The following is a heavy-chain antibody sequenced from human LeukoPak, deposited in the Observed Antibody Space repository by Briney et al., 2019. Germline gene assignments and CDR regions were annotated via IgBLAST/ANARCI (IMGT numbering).Heavy chain of an antibody. J-gene: IGHJ4*02. CDR2: IYTSGST. CDR1: GGSISSYY. D-gene: IGHD4-17*01. V-gene: IGHV4-4*07. Sequence: KPSETLSLTCTVSGGSISSYYWSWIRQPAGKGLEWIGRIYTSGSTYYNPSLKSRVTISVHTSKNQFSLRLTSVTAADTAVCYCARSGFYGDSDYWGQGTLVTVSS. CDR3: ARSGFYGDSDY.